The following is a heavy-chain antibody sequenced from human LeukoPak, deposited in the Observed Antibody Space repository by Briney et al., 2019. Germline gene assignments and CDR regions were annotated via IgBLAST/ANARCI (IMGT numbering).Heavy chain of an antibody. Sequence: SETLSLTCAVYGGSYSGYYWSWIRQPPGKGLEWIGEINHSGSTNYNPSLKSRVTISVDTSKNQFSLKLSSVTAADTAVYYCARTYSSGWAWFDPWGQGTLVTVSS. D-gene: IGHD6-19*01. CDR1: GGSYSGYY. V-gene: IGHV4-34*01. CDR2: INHSGST. J-gene: IGHJ5*02. CDR3: ARTYSSGWAWFDP.